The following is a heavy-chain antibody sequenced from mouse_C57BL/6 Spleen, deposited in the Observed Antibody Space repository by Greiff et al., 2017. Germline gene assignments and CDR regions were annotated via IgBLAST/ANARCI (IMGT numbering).Heavy chain of an antibody. CDR2: INPYNGGT. CDR1: GYTFTDYY. J-gene: IGHJ4*01. Sequence: DVQLQESGPVLVKPGASVKMSCKASGYTFTDYYMNWVKQSHGKSLEWIGVINPYNGGTSYNQKFKGKATLTVDKSSSTAYMELNSLTSEDSAVYYCARRYGSSPLYYYAMDYWGQGTSVTVSS. D-gene: IGHD1-1*01. V-gene: IGHV1-19*01. CDR3: ARRYGSSPLYYYAMDY.